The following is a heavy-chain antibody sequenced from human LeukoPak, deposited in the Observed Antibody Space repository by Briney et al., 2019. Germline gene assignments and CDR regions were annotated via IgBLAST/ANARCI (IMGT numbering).Heavy chain of an antibody. CDR2: ISAYNGNT. D-gene: IGHD6-19*01. CDR1: GYTFTSYG. J-gene: IGHJ3*02. Sequence: ASVKVSRKASGYTFTSYGISWVRQAPGQGLEWMGWISAYNGNTNYAQKLQGRVTMTTDTSTSTAYMELRSLRSDDTAVYYCARTPFIAVAGTYNVFDIWGQGTMVTVSS. CDR3: ARTPFIAVAGTYNVFDI. V-gene: IGHV1-18*01.